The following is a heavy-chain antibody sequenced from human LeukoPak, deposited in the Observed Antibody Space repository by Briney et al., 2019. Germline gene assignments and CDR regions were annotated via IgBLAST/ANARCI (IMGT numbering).Heavy chain of an antibody. V-gene: IGHV3-30*02. Sequence: SGGSLRLSCAASGFTFSSYGMHWVRQAPGKGLEWVAFIRYDGSNKYYADSVKGRFTISRDNSKNTLYLQMNSLRAEDTAVYYCAIRGKTTVNTWFDYWGQGTLVTVSS. CDR3: AIRGKTTVNTWFDY. CDR2: IRYDGSNK. D-gene: IGHD4-17*01. CDR1: GFTFSSYG. J-gene: IGHJ4*02.